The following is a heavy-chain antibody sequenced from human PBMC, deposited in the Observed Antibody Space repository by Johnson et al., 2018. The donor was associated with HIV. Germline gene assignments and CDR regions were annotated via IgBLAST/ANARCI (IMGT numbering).Heavy chain of an antibody. Sequence: MQLVESGGGLVQPGGSLRLSGAAYGFTVSGKYMTGVRQAPGKGREWAPVLFSGGTKYYADSVKGGFTISRENSKNTRYLQMDSLRVEDTAIYYCARACRDGYTCDVYDIWGQGTLVTVSS. CDR2: LFSGGTK. CDR1: GFTVSGKY. CDR3: ARACRDGYTCDVYDI. J-gene: IGHJ3*02. D-gene: IGHD5-24*01. V-gene: IGHV3-66*01.